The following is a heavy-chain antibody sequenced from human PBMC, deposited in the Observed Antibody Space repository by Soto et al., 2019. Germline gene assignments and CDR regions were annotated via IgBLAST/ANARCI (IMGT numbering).Heavy chain of an antibody. D-gene: IGHD4-17*01. CDR3: AREDPRYGDYVGYYYMDV. CDR2: INAGNGNT. V-gene: IGHV1-3*01. CDR1: GYTFTSYA. Sequence: QVQLVQSGAEVKKPGASVKVSCKASGYTFTSYAMHWVRQAPGQRLEWMGWINAGNGNTKYSQKFQGRVTITRDTSASTAYMELSSLRSEDTAVYYSAREDPRYGDYVGYYYMDVWGKGTTVTVSS. J-gene: IGHJ6*03.